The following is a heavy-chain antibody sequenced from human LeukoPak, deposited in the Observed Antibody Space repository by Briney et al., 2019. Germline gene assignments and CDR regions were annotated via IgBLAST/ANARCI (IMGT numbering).Heavy chain of an antibody. J-gene: IGHJ6*03. D-gene: IGHD5-12*01. CDR3: ARERYSGYDPYYYYYYYMDV. V-gene: IGHV4-4*07. CDR2: IYTSGST. CDR1: GGSISSYY. Sequence: SETLSLTCTVSGGSISSYYWSWIRQPAGKGLEWIGRIYTSGSTNYNPSLKSRVTMSVDTSKNQFSLKLSSVTAADTAVYYCARERYSGYDPYYYYYYYMDVWGKGTTVTVSS.